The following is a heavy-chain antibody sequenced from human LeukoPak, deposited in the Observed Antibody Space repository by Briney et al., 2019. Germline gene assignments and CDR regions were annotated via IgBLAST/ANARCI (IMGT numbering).Heavy chain of an antibody. CDR2: INGSGGNT. V-gene: IGHV3-23*01. D-gene: IGHD6-13*01. CDR3: AKGERIAAAGTFGY. CDR1: GFTFSSYA. J-gene: IGHJ4*02. Sequence: GGSLRLSCAASGFTFSSYAMSWVRQAPGKGLEWVSDINGSGGNTYYADSVKGRFTISRDNSKNTLYLQMNSLRAEDTAVYYCAKGERIAAAGTFGYWGQGTLVTVSS.